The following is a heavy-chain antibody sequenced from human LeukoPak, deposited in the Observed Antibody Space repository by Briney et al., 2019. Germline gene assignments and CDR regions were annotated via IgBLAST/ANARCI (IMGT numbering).Heavy chain of an antibody. Sequence: ASVKVSCKASGYTLTGYYINWVRQVPGQGLEWMGRINPNSGGTNYAQKFQGRVTMTRDTSISTAYMELSRLRSDDTAVYYCARTIAAAVDFDYWGQGTLVTVSS. V-gene: IGHV1-2*06. CDR1: GYTLTGYY. CDR2: INPNSGGT. D-gene: IGHD6-13*01. J-gene: IGHJ4*02. CDR3: ARTIAAAVDFDY.